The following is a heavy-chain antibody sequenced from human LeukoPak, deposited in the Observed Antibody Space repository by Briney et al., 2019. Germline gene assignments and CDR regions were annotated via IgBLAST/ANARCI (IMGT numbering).Heavy chain of an antibody. CDR1: GYTFTSYG. CDR2: ISAYNGNT. D-gene: IGHD4-23*01. CDR3: ARVETTVVTPWAYYYYYMDV. V-gene: IGHV1-18*01. Sequence: ASVKVSCKASGYTFTSYGISWVRQAPGQGLEWMGWISAYNGNTNYAQKLQGRVTMTTDTSTSTAYMELRSLRSDDTAVYYCARVETTVVTPWAYYYYYMDVWGKGTTVTVSS. J-gene: IGHJ6*03.